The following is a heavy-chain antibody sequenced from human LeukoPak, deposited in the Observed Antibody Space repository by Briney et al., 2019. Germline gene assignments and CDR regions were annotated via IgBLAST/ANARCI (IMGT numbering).Heavy chain of an antibody. CDR1: GFTFRTYS. CDR2: ISSLGSTI. D-gene: IGHD5-24*01. CDR3: ARGEQEMATMSIDY. V-gene: IGHV3-48*01. J-gene: IGHJ4*02. Sequence: GSLRFSCAASGFTFRTYSMNWVRQAPGKGLEWVSYISSLGSTIYYADSVKGRFTISRDNAKNSLYLQMDSLRAEDTAVYFCARGEQEMATMSIDYWGQGALVTVSS.